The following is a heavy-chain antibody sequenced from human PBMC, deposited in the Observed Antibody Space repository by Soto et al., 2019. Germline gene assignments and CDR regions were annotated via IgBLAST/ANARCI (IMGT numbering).Heavy chain of an antibody. J-gene: IGHJ4*02. V-gene: IGHV3-30-3*01. Sequence: ESGGGVVQPGRSLRLSCAASGFTFSSYAMHWVRQAPGKGLEWVAVISYDGSNKYYADSVKGRFTISRDNSKNTLYLQMNSLRAEDTAVYYCARDINYYGSGSSPPDGYWGQGTLVTVSS. D-gene: IGHD3-10*01. CDR2: ISYDGSNK. CDR3: ARDINYYGSGSSPPDGY. CDR1: GFTFSSYA.